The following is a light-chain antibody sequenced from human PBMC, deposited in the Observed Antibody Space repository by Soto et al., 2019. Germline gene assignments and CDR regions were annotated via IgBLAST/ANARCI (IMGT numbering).Light chain of an antibody. CDR3: QKYKKWPPP. Sequence: IVMTQSPLSLPVTLGESASISCRSSQSLLDRHGYNYLSWFFQRPGQAPQPLIYLASNRSSGVPDRFSGSGSGTECTLTLSSLQSEEWAVYYGQKYKKWPPPFGQGTTVDIK. J-gene: IGKJ1*01. CDR1: QSLLDRHGYNY. V-gene: IGKV2-28*01. CDR2: LAS.